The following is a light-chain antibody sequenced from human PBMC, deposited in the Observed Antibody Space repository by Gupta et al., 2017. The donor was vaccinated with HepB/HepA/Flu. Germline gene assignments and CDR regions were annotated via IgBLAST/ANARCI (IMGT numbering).Light chain of an antibody. CDR2: AIS. CDR1: QTIISNY. V-gene: IGKV3-20*01. J-gene: IGKJ1*01. CDR3: QQYGGERPGGT. Sequence: GERATLSCRASQTIISNYLAWYQQKPGQAPRLLLYAISARATGIPDRFSGSGSATDFTLTISRLEPEDFAVYYCQQYGGERPGGTFGQGTKVEVK.